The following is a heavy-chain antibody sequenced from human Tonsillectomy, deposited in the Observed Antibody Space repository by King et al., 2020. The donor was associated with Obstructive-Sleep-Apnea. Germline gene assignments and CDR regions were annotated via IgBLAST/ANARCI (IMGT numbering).Heavy chain of an antibody. D-gene: IGHD6-19*01. J-gene: IGHJ4*02. CDR2: IYWDDDK. CDR1: WFSLSTSGVG. Sequence: TLKESGPTLVKPTQTLTLTCTFSWFSLSTSGVGVGWIRQAPGKALEWLALIYWDDDKRYSPSLESRPTITQDTSEDQVVLTVTNMDPVDTATYYCAHRSSGGPSGFDYWGQGTLVTVSS. CDR3: AHRSSGGPSGFDY. V-gene: IGHV2-5*02.